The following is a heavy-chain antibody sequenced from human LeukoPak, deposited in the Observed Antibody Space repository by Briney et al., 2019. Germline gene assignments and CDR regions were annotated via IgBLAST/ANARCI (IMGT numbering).Heavy chain of an antibody. CDR2: LNPNSGST. CDR3: ARGFRSSSWFDP. J-gene: IGHJ5*02. Sequence: ASVKLSCKASGYTFTSYDINWVRQATGQGLGWMGWLNPNSGSTGYAQKFQGRVTITRNTSISTAYRELSSLRSEDTAVYYCARGFRSSSWFDPWGQGTLVTVPS. V-gene: IGHV1-8*03. CDR1: GYTFTSYD. D-gene: IGHD6-13*01.